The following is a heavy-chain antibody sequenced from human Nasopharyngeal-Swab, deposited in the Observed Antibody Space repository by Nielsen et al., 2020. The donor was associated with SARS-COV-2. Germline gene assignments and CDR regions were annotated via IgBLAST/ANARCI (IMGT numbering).Heavy chain of an antibody. J-gene: IGHJ4*02. D-gene: IGHD4-17*01. V-gene: IGHV3-30*18. CDR2: ISYDGSNK. CDR3: AKDLATVTNPDY. Sequence: SLKISCEASGFTFSSYGMHWVRQAPGKGLEWVAVISYDGSNKYYADSVKGRFTISRDNSKNTLYLQMNSLRAEDTAVYYCAKDLATVTNPDYWGQGTLVTVSS. CDR1: GFTFSSYG.